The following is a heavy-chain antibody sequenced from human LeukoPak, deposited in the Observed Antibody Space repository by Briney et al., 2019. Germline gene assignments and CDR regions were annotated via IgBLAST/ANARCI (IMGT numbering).Heavy chain of an antibody. V-gene: IGHV1-18*01. D-gene: IGHD4-11*01. CDR1: VYTFTSYG. CDR2: ISAHNGKT. J-gene: IGHJ4*02. CDR3: ARAGTTLLLDY. Sequence: GASVNVSCKASVYTFTSYGIIWMRQAPGQGLQWMGWISAHNGKTNYAQNLQGRVTMTTDTSTNTVYLELRSLTSDDTAVYYCARAGTTLLLDYWGQGTLVTVSS.